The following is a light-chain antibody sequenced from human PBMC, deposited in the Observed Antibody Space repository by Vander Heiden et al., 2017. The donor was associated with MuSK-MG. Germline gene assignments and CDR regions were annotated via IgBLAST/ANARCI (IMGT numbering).Light chain of an antibody. V-gene: IGLV2-23*01. CDR1: SSDVGSYNL. Sequence: QSAVTQPATVTGSPGQSITISCTGTSSDVGSYNLVSWYQQQRGKAAILMIYEGSKRPSGVSNRFSGSKSGTTASLTISRLQADDEASYYRCSYAGSSTWVFGVGTKLTVL. CDR3: CSYAGSSTWV. J-gene: IGLJ3*02. CDR2: EGS.